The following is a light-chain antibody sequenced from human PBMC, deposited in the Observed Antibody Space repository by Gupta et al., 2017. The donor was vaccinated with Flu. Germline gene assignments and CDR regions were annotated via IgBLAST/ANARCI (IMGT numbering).Light chain of an antibody. CDR1: QSVGSNY. V-gene: IGKV3-20*01. J-gene: IGKJ2*01. CDR3: QQFGSSPFT. Sequence: LSCRASQSVGSNYLAWYQQKPGQAPRLLIYGASSRATDIPDRFSGSGSGTDFTLTISRLEPEDFAVYYCQQFGSSPFTFGQGTKLQIK. CDR2: GAS.